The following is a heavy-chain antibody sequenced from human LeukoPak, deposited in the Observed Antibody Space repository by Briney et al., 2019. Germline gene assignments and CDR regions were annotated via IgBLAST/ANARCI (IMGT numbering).Heavy chain of an antibody. CDR2: IWYDESNK. CDR1: GFTFSSYD. D-gene: IGHD6-19*01. J-gene: IGHJ4*02. V-gene: IGHV3-33*01. Sequence: TGGSLRLSCSASGFTFSSYDMQWVRQAPGKGLEWVAVIWYDESNKYYADSVKGRFTISKDNSKNTLYLQMNSLRAEDTAVYYCARKISGWYWGLDYWGQGTLVTVSS. CDR3: ARKISGWYWGLDY.